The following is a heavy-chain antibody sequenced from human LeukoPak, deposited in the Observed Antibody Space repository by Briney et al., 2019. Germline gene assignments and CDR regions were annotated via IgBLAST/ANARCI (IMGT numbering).Heavy chain of an antibody. Sequence: GGSLRLSCAASGFTFSSYNMNRVRQAPGKGLEWVSSISGSTSYIYYADSVKGRFTISRDNAKNSLYLQMNSLRAEDTAVYYCARDDYGGNSEWGQGTLVTVSS. J-gene: IGHJ4*02. D-gene: IGHD4-23*01. CDR2: ISGSTSYI. V-gene: IGHV3-21*01. CDR3: ARDDYGGNSE. CDR1: GFTFSSYN.